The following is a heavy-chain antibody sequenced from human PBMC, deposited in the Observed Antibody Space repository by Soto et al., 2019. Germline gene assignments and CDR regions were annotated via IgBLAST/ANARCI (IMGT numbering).Heavy chain of an antibody. CDR1: GYNFAGYW. CDR2: IYPSDSDT. V-gene: IGHV5-51*01. Sequence: PWESLKISCKGSGYNFAGYWIAWVRQMPGKGLELMGIIYPSDSDTRYRPSFQGQVTIPADKSISSAYLQWSSLRASDTAMYYCARGGVSTRTFDYWGQGTPVTVSS. CDR3: ARGGVSTRTFDY. J-gene: IGHJ4*02. D-gene: IGHD3-3*01.